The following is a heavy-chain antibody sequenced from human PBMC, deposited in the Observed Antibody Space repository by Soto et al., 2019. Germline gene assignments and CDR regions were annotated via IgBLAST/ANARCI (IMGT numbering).Heavy chain of an antibody. CDR2: MKMSSGKM. V-gene: IGHV1-8*01. CDR1: GE. Sequence: GASVKGSCKASGESNWVRQATGQGLEGMGWMKMSSGKMGYAEKFKGRVTMTRDTSIGTAYTEVSSLTSEDTAIYYCATSPTPYSVSGGQNVRYYYYPMEVWGRGTAVKVSS. CDR3: ATSPTPYSVSGGQNVRYYYYPMEV. J-gene: IGHJ6*02. D-gene: IGHD3-10*01.